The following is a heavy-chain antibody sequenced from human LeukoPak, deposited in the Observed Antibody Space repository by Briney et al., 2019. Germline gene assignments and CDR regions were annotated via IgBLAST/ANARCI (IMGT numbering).Heavy chain of an antibody. CDR1: GFSLSSSGVG. V-gene: IGHV2-5*01. CDR2: IYWNDDK. CDR3: ARQADSSSPSLGFDY. J-gene: IGHJ4*02. D-gene: IGHD6-13*01. Sequence: SGPTRVKPTQTLTLTCTFSGFSLSSSGVGVGWIRQPPGKALEWLALIYWNDDKRYSPSLKSRLTITKDTSKNQVVLTMTNMDPVDTATYYCARQADSSSPSLGFDYWGQGTLVTVSS.